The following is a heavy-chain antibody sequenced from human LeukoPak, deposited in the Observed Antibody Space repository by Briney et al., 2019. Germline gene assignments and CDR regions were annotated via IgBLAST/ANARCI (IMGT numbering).Heavy chain of an antibody. Sequence: SETLSLTCTVSGGSISSSSYYWGWIRQPPGKWLEWIGSIYYRGSTYSNPYLKSRVTISVDTSKNQFSLKLSSVTAADTAVYYCARQGPMVRGQGDGYFQHWGQGTLVTVSS. J-gene: IGHJ1*01. V-gene: IGHV4-39*01. CDR3: ARQGPMVRGQGDGYFQH. CDR1: GGSISSSSYY. CDR2: IYYRGST. D-gene: IGHD3-10*01.